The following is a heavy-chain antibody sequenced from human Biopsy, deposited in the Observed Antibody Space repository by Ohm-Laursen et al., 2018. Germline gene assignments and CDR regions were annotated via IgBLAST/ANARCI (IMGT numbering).Heavy chain of an antibody. CDR1: GESFNGYY. J-gene: IGHJ6*02. CDR3: VRGVDYYDPYHYYALDV. CDR2: INHSGRT. D-gene: IGHD3-22*01. V-gene: IGHV4-34*01. Sequence: GTLSLTWAVYGESFNGYYWSWIRQTPGKGLEWIGEINHSGRTNYNPSLKSRVTISVDTSKNQFSLKVRSGTAADTAVYYCVRGVDYYDPYHYYALDVWGQGTTVTVSS.